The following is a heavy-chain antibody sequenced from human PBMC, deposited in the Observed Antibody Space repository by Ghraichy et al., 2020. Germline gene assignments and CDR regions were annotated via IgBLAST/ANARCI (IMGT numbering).Heavy chain of an antibody. D-gene: IGHD2-2*01. CDR2: IKQDGSEK. CDR1: GFTFSSYW. CDR3: ARVARYCSSTSCYLRY. V-gene: IGHV3-7*01. Sequence: GGSLRLSCAASGFTFSSYWMSWVRQAPGKGLEWVANIKQDGSEKYYVDSVKGRFTISRDNAKNSLYLQMNSLRAEDTAVYYCARVARYCSSTSCYLRYWGQGTLVTVSS. J-gene: IGHJ4*02.